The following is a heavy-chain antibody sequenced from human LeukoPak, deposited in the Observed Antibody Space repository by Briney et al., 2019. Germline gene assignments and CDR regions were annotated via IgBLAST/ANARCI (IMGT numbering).Heavy chain of an antibody. CDR3: ARDRQFRLHDP. Sequence: GGSLRLSCAASGFTFSSYAMSWVRQAPGKGLEWLAYISTSGSIVSYADSVKGRFTISRDNAKSSVYLQIDSLGAEDTAMYYCARDRQFRLHDPWGQGILVTVSS. CDR2: ISTSGSIV. CDR1: GFTFSSYA. J-gene: IGHJ5*02. V-gene: IGHV3-48*04. D-gene: IGHD3-16*01.